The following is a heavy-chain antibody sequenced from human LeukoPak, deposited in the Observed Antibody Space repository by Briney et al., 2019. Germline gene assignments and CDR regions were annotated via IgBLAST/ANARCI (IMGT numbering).Heavy chain of an antibody. Sequence: SETLSLTCTVSGGSISSYYWSWIRQPPGKGLEWIGYIYYSGSTYYNPSLKSRVTISVDTSKNQFSLKLSSVTAADTAVYYCAREARGYDYVWGSYRYTSRYFDYWGQGTLVTVSS. CDR3: AREARGYDYVWGSYRYTSRYFDY. CDR2: IYYSGST. J-gene: IGHJ4*02. V-gene: IGHV4-59*12. CDR1: GGSISSYY. D-gene: IGHD3-16*02.